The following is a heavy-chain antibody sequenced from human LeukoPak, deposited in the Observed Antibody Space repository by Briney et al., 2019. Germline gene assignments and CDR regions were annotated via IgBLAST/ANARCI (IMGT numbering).Heavy chain of an antibody. D-gene: IGHD3-10*01. J-gene: IGHJ4*02. CDR3: ARQSIWFGESYYFDY. CDR2: IYPGDSDT. V-gene: IGHV5-51*01. CDR1: GYSFTSYW. Sequence: RGESLKISCKGSGYSFTSYWIGWVRQMPGKGLEWMGIIYPGDSDTRYSPSFQGQVTISADKSISTAYLQWSSLKASDTAMYYCARQSIWFGESYYFDYWGQGTLVTVSS.